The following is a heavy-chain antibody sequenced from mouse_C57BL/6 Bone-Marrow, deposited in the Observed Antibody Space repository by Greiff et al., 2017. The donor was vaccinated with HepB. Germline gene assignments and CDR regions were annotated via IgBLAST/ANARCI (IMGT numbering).Heavy chain of an antibody. V-gene: IGHV1-5*01. CDR1: GYTFTSYW. CDR2: IYPGNSDT. J-gene: IGHJ3*01. D-gene: IGHD2-5*01. CDR3: ARAESKRFAY. Sequence: VQLQQSGTVLARPGASVKMSCKTSGYTFTSYWMHWVKQRPGQGLEWIGAIYPGNSDTSYNQKFKGKAKLTAVTSASTAYMELSSLTNEDSAVYYCARAESKRFAYWGQGTLVTVSA.